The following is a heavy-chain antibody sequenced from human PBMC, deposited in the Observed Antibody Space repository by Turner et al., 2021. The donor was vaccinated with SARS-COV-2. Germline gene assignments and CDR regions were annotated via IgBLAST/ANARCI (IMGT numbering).Heavy chain of an antibody. CDR2: ISSSSSYI. D-gene: IGHD2-2*01. Sequence: EVQLVESGGGLVKPGGSLRLSCAASGVTFSGYSMNWVRQAPGKGLEWVSSISSSSSYIYYADSVKGRFTISRDNAKNSLYLQMNSQRAEDTAVYYCARDHRPIIVPAAKRAGSYYYGMDVWGQGTTVTVSS. J-gene: IGHJ6*02. V-gene: IGHV3-21*01. CDR3: ARDHRPIIVPAAKRAGSYYYGMDV. CDR1: GVTFSGYS.